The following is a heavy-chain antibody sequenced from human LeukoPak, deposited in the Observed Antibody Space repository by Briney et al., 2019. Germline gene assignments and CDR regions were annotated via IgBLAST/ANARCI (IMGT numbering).Heavy chain of an antibody. CDR2: IYYSGST. J-gene: IGHJ4*02. D-gene: IGHD6-19*01. CDR3: ARRPPSAVAGKVFDY. Sequence: SETLSLTCTVSGGSISRSSYFWGWIRQPPGKGLEWIGSIYYSGSTYYNPSLKSRVTISVDTSKNQFSLKLNSVTAADTAVYYCARRPPSAVAGKVFDYWGQGTLVTVSS. CDR1: GGSISRSSYF. V-gene: IGHV4-39*01.